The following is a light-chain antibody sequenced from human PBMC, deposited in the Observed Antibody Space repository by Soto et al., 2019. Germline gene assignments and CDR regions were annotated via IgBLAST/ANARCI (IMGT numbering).Light chain of an antibody. CDR1: SIDVGGYND. Sequence: QSVLTQPPSASGSPGQSVAISCTGTSIDVGGYNDVSWYQQHPGKAPKLLSYEVNKRPSAVPDRFYGSKSGNTASLTVSVLQAEDEDDYYCSSYAGSSNVLGTATTVTVL. J-gene: IGLJ1*01. V-gene: IGLV2-8*01. CDR3: SSYAGSSNV. CDR2: EVN.